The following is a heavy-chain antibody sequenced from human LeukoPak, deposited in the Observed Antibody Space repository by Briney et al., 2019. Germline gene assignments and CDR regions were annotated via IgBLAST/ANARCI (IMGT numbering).Heavy chain of an antibody. CDR2: IRYDGSNK. CDR1: GFTFSSYG. V-gene: IGHV3-30*02. D-gene: IGHD5-12*01. CDR3: ARVSWLLGAFDI. J-gene: IGHJ3*02. Sequence: GGSLRLSCAASGFTFSSYGMHWVRQAPGKGLEWVAFIRYDGSNKYYADSVKGRFTISRDNAKNSLYLQMNSLRAEDTAVYYCARVSWLLGAFDIWGQGTMVTVSS.